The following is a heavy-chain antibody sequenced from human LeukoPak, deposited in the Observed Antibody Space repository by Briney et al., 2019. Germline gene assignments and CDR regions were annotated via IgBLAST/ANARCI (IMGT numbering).Heavy chain of an antibody. J-gene: IGHJ4*02. V-gene: IGHV3-23*01. D-gene: IGHD3-9*01. CDR2: ISGSGGST. CDR3: AKDCDILTGYFYFDY. Sequence: GGSLRLSCAASGFTFSSYAMSWVRQAPGKGLEWVSAISGSGGSTYYADSVKGRFTISRDNSKNTLYLQMNSLRAEDTVVYYCAKDCDILTGYFYFDYWGQGTLVTVSS. CDR1: GFTFSSYA.